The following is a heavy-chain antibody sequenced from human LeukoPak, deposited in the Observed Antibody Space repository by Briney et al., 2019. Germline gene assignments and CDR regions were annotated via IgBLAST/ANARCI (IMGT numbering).Heavy chain of an antibody. J-gene: IGHJ6*02. D-gene: IGHD2-2*01. CDR2: MNPNSGNT. CDR1: GYTFTSYD. Sequence: GASVKVSCKASGYTFTSYDINWVRQATGQGLEWMGWMNPNSGNTGYAQKFQGRVTMTRNTPISTAYMELSSLRSEDTAVYYCARGKYCSSTSCDYYYGMDVWGQGTTVTVSS. V-gene: IGHV1-8*01. CDR3: ARGKYCSSTSCDYYYGMDV.